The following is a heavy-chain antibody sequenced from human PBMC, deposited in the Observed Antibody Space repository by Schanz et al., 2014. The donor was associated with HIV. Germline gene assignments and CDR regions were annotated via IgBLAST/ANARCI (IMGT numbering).Heavy chain of an antibody. CDR1: GFSFSDTY. Sequence: QVQLVESGGGLVKPGGSLRLSCAASGFSFSDTYMTWIRQAPGKGLEWVSYISGSGNTIYYADSVKGRFTISRDNAKNSLSLQMNSLRAEYTAVYYCARHTVTDYYYGMDVWGQGTTVTVSS. CDR3: ARHTVTDYYYGMDV. CDR2: ISGSGNTI. V-gene: IGHV3-11*04. J-gene: IGHJ6*02. D-gene: IGHD5-18*01.